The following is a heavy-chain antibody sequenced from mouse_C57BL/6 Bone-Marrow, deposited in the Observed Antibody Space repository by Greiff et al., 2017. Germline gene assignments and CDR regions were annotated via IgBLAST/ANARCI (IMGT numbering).Heavy chain of an antibody. D-gene: IGHD2-3*01. Sequence: EVQLQESGGGLVKPGGSLKLSCAASGFTFSDYGMHWVRQAPEKGLEWVAYISSGSSTIYYADKVQGRFTISRDKAKNTLFLQMTSLRSEDAAMYYCARWLLRWYFDVWGTGTTVTVAS. CDR1: GFTFSDYG. V-gene: IGHV5-17*01. CDR2: ISSGSSTI. CDR3: ARWLLRWYFDV. J-gene: IGHJ1*03.